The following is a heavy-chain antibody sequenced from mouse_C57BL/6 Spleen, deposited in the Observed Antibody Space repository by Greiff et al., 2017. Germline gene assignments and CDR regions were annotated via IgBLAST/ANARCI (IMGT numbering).Heavy chain of an antibody. Sequence: QVQLQQPGTELVKPGASVKLSCKASGYTFTSYWMPWVRQRPGQGLEWIGNINPSNGGTNYNEKFKSKATLTVDKSSSTAYMPLSSLTSEDSAVYYCARSTTATEVDYWGQGTTLTVSS. D-gene: IGHD6-1*01. CDR2: INPSNGGT. CDR3: ARSTTATEVDY. CDR1: GYTFTSYW. J-gene: IGHJ2*01. V-gene: IGHV1-53*01.